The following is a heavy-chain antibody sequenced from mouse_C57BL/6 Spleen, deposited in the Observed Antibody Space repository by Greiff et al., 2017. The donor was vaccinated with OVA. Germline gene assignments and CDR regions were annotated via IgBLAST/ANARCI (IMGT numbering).Heavy chain of an antibody. CDR2: IYPRDGST. V-gene: IGHV1-78*01. D-gene: IGHD1-1*01. Sequence: QVQLKESDAELVKPGASVKISCKVSGYTFTDHTIHWMKQRPEQGLEWIGYIYPRDGSTKYNEKFKGKATLTADKSSSTAYMQLNSLTSEDSAVYFCARGGGSSYPSYAMDYWGQGTSVTVSS. CDR1: GYTFTDHT. J-gene: IGHJ4*01. CDR3: ARGGGSSYPSYAMDY.